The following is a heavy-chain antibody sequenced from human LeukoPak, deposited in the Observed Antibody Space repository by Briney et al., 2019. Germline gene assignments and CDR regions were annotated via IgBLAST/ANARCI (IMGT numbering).Heavy chain of an antibody. D-gene: IGHD6-13*01. Sequence: GGSLRHSCAASGFTFSSYAMSWVRQAPGKGLEWVSAISGSGGSTYYADSVKGRFTISRDNSKNTLYLQMNSLRAEDTAVYYCAKARYSSSWAFDYWGQGTLVTVSS. CDR1: GFTFSSYA. CDR2: ISGSGGST. J-gene: IGHJ4*02. CDR3: AKARYSSSWAFDY. V-gene: IGHV3-23*01.